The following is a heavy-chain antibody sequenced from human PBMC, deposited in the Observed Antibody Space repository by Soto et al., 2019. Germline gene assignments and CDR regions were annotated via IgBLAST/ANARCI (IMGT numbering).Heavy chain of an antibody. CDR2: FVPLYDTS. V-gene: IGHV1-69*01. CDR3: ATNSDVVELPIEGSYYGLDA. Sequence: QVQLVQSGAEVKKSWSSVKDSCKASGGNFSNYAISWVRQAPGQGLEWMGGFVPLYDTSNFAQRFRGRVKMMADESSSTAYMELRSLKSEHTAAYYCATNSDVVELPIEGSYYGLDAWGQGTTVTVSS. D-gene: IGHD2-2*01. J-gene: IGHJ6*02. CDR1: GGNFSNYA.